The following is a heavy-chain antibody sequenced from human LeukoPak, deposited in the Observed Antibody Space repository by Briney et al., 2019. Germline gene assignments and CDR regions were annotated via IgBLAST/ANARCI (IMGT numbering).Heavy chain of an antibody. D-gene: IGHD3-10*02. CDR2: ISSSGSTI. J-gene: IGHJ6*04. CDR1: GFTFSSYE. CDR3: AELGITMIGGV. V-gene: IGHV3-48*03. Sequence: GGSLRLSCAASGFTFSSYEMNWVRQAPGKGLEWVSYISSSGSTIYYADSVRGGFTISRENAKNSLYLQRNSLRAEDTAVYYCAELGITMIGGVWGKGPTVTISS.